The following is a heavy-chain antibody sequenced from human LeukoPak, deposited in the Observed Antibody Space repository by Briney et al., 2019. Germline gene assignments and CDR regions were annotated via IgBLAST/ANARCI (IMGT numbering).Heavy chain of an antibody. D-gene: IGHD4-17*01. Sequence: ASVKVSYKPSGYTFTSYDINWVRQATGQGLEWTGWMSPNGGNTGYAQKFQGRVTMTRNTAISTAYMELSSLRSEDTAVYYCARGGGTVTDYWGQGTLVTVSS. CDR3: ARGGGTVTDY. CDR1: GYTFTSYD. CDR2: MSPNGGNT. J-gene: IGHJ4*02. V-gene: IGHV1-8*01.